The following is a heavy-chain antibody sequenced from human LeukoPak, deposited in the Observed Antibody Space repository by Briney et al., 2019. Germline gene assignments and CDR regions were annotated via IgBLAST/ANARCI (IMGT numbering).Heavy chain of an antibody. D-gene: IGHD3-16*02. V-gene: IGHV3-48*04. Sequence: GGSLRLSCAASGFTFSSYSMNWVRQAPGKGLEWVSYISSSGSTIYYADSVKGRFTISRDNAKNSLYLQMNSLRAEATAVYYCARESRAGYDYVWESYRYTGLDYWGQGTLVTVSS. J-gene: IGHJ4*02. CDR2: ISSSGSTI. CDR1: GFTFSSYS. CDR3: ARESRAGYDYVWESYRYTGLDY.